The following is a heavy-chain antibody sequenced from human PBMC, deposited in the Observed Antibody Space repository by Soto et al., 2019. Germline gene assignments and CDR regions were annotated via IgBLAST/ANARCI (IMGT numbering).Heavy chain of an antibody. CDR3: ARDLWNIAVAGRPHYYGLDV. CDR2: ICTAGDT. J-gene: IGHJ6*02. CDR1: GFTFSSYD. D-gene: IGHD6-19*01. V-gene: IGHV3-13*01. Sequence: GGSLRLSCEASGFTFSSYDMHWVRQATGKGLEWVSAICTAGDTFYSGSVRGRFTISREHAKNSLYLQMNSLRAEDTAVYYCARDLWNIAVAGRPHYYGLDVWGQGTTVTVSS.